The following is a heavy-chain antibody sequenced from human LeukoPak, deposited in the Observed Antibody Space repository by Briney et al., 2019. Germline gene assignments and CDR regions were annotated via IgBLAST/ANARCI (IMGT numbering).Heavy chain of an antibody. Sequence: ASVKVSCKASGYSFTSHYMHWVRQAPGQGLEWLGLINPSGSSTLYAQKFQGRVTMIRDMSTTTDYMELSSLRSEDTAVYYCARDNSVGDIAWWLDPWGQGTLVTVSS. V-gene: IGHV1-46*01. D-gene: IGHD3-16*02. J-gene: IGHJ5*02. CDR2: INPSGSST. CDR1: GYSFTSHY. CDR3: ARDNSVGDIAWWLDP.